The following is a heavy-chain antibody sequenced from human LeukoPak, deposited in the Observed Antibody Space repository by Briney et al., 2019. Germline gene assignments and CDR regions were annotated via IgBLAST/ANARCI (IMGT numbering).Heavy chain of an antibody. D-gene: IGHD4-11*01. Sequence: PGRSLRLSCAASGFTFSSYAMHWVRQAPGKGLEWVAVISYDGSNKYYADSVKGRFTISRDNSKNTLYLQMNSLRAEDTAVYYCARTLTVTTEFDYWGQGTLVTVSS. J-gene: IGHJ4*02. V-gene: IGHV3-30-3*01. CDR3: ARTLTVTTEFDY. CDR2: ISYDGSNK. CDR1: GFTFSSYA.